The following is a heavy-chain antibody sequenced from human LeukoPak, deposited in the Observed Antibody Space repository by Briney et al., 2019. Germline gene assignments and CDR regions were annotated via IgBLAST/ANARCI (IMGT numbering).Heavy chain of an antibody. V-gene: IGHV3-23*01. CDR2: IGGSDGST. Sequence: GGSLRLSCAASGFTFSSYAMSWVRQAPGKGLELASAIGGSDGSTFYGNSVKGRFTISRYNSKNTLYLQMNSLRAEDTAIYYCAKRVAGDNYFDYWGQGTLVTVSS. J-gene: IGHJ4*02. CDR1: GFTFSSYA. D-gene: IGHD3-16*01. CDR3: AKRVAGDNYFDY.